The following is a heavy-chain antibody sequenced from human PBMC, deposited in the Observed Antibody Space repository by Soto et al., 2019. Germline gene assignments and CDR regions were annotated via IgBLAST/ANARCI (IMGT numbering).Heavy chain of an antibody. D-gene: IGHD1-7*01. CDR1: GFTFSTYA. CDR2: ISAGGDSP. Sequence: GGSLRLSCIASGFTFSTYAMSWVRQAPGKGLEWVSGISAGGDSPYYADSVKGRFTISRDNSKNMLSLQMSSLRADDTALYYCGRDPNGNYVGAFDIRGQGTMVTVSS. V-gene: IGHV3-23*01. J-gene: IGHJ3*02. CDR3: GRDPNGNYVGAFDI.